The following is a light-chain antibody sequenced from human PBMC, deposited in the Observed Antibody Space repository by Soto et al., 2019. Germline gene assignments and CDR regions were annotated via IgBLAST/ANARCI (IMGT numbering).Light chain of an antibody. Sequence: QSVLTQPPSVSAAPGQKVTIACSGRNSNIGANYVSWYQQFPGTAPKLLIYDNAKRPAGIPDRFSGPKSGTSATLDITGLQTGEEGDYYCATWGTGLIAYGFASATKVTVL. CDR3: ATWGTGLIAYG. CDR1: NSNIGANY. V-gene: IGLV1-51*01. J-gene: IGLJ1*01. CDR2: DNA.